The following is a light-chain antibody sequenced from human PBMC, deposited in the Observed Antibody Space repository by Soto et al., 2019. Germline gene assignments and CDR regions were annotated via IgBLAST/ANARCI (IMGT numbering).Light chain of an antibody. J-gene: IGKJ5*01. CDR1: ESIARH. Sequence: DIQMTQPPSSLSASVGDRVTSTCRASESIARHLNWYQQKPGKAPKLLIYAASSLQNGVPSRFRGGGSGTDFTLTISNLQPEDFATYYCQQTYSTLSITFGQGTRLEIK. V-gene: IGKV1-39*01. CDR2: AAS. CDR3: QQTYSTLSIT.